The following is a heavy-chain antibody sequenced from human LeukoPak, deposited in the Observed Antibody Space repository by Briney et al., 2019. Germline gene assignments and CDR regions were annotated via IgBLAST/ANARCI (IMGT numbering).Heavy chain of an antibody. CDR1: GSTFSDQY. CDR3: TRGYSGGWVYAFDI. CDR2: IRNKANSYTP. J-gene: IGHJ3*02. V-gene: IGHV3-72*01. Sequence: GGSLRLSCAVSGSTFSDQYMDWVRQAPGKGLEWVGRIRNKANSYTPDYAAFVKGRFSISRDDSKNSLYLQMNSLKTEDTAVYFCTRGYSGGWVYAFDIWGQGTMVTVSS. D-gene: IGHD6-19*01.